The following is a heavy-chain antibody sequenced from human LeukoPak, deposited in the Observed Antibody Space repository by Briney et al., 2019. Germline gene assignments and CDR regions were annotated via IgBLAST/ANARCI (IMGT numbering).Heavy chain of an antibody. J-gene: IGHJ4*02. V-gene: IGHV3-33*01. CDR1: GFTFSSYG. CDR3: ARDKPPPYYYASSGIFDY. D-gene: IGHD3-22*01. Sequence: GRSLRLSCAASGFTFSSYGMHWVRQAPGKGLEWVAVIWYDGSNKYYADSVKGRFTISRDNSKNTLYLRMNSLRAEDTAVYYCARDKPPPYYYASSGIFDYWGQGTLVTVSS. CDR2: IWYDGSNK.